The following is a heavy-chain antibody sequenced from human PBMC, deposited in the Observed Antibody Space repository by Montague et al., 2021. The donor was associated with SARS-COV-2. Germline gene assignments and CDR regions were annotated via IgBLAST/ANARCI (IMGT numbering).Heavy chain of an antibody. D-gene: IGHD6-13*01. V-gene: IGHV4-59*01. CDR1: GGSISSYY. Sequence: SETLSLTCTVFGGSISSYYWSWIRQPPGKGLEWIGYIYYSGSTNYNPSLKSRVTISVDTSKNQFSLKLSSVTAADTAVYYCARAGQQLARYYYYCMDVWGQGTTVTVSS. CDR3: ARAGQQLARYYYYCMDV. CDR2: IYYSGST. J-gene: IGHJ6*02.